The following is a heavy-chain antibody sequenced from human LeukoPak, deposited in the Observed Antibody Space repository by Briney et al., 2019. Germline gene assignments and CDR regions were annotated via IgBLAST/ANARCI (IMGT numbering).Heavy chain of an antibody. V-gene: IGHV3-30-3*01. CDR1: GFTFSSYA. J-gene: IGHJ6*02. Sequence: PGRSLRLSCAAAGFTFSSYAMHWVRQAQGKGLEWVAVISYDGSNKYYADPVNSRFPISRDNSKNTLYLQMNSLRAEDTAVYYCARDSPAYCSGGSCFSGGMDVWGQGTTVTVSS. CDR2: ISYDGSNK. D-gene: IGHD2-15*01. CDR3: ARDSPAYCSGGSCFSGGMDV.